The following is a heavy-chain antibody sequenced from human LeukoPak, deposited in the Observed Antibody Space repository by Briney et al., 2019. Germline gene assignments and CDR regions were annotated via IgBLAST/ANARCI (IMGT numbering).Heavy chain of an antibody. CDR3: AKSRDGCPYPRFDY. D-gene: IGHD3-10*01. CDR1: GFTFSDYA. Sequence: GGSLRLSCAASGFTFSDYAINWFRQAPGKGLEWVSSISGGGSYTYYADSVKGRFTISRDNSENTVFLQMNSLRAEDTAVYYCAKSRDGCPYPRFDYWGQGTLVTVSS. CDR2: ISGGGSYT. J-gene: IGHJ4*02. V-gene: IGHV3-23*01.